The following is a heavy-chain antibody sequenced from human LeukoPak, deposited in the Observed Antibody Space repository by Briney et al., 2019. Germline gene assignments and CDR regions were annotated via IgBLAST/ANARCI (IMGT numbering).Heavy chain of an antibody. CDR1: GGSISSSSAY. Sequence: PSETLSLTCTVSGGSISSSSAYWGWIRQSTGKGLEWIGSIYYSKNTYYNPSLKSRVTISADTSKNQFSLTLGSVSATDTAVYYCVSPRGFSYGYFDHWGQGTLVTASS. D-gene: IGHD5-18*01. CDR3: VSPRGFSYGYFDH. CDR2: IYYSKNT. J-gene: IGHJ4*02. V-gene: IGHV4-39*01.